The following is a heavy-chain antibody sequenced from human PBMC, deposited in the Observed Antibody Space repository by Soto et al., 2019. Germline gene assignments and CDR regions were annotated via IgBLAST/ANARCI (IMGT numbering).Heavy chain of an antibody. D-gene: IGHD4-17*01. Sequence: GGSLRLSCAASGFTFSSYAMSWVRQAPGKGLEWVSAISGSGGSTYYADSVKGRFTISRDNSKNTLYLQMNSLRAEDTALYYCAKAYGDYVLYYGMDVWGQGTTVTVSS. V-gene: IGHV3-23*01. CDR1: GFTFSSYA. CDR3: AKAYGDYVLYYGMDV. J-gene: IGHJ6*02. CDR2: ISGSGGST.